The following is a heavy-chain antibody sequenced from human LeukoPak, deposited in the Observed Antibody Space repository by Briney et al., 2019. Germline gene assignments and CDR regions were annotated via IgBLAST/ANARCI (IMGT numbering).Heavy chain of an antibody. CDR3: ARDPWGIASSRLFDY. D-gene: IGHD6-13*01. J-gene: IGHJ4*02. Sequence: PGGSLRLSCEGSGFNFKSYEMNWVRQAPGKGLEWISYINSGGTTTYYADSVKGRFTISRDNAKNSLYLQMNSLRAEDTALYYCARDPWGIASSRLFDYWGQGTLVTVSS. V-gene: IGHV3-48*03. CDR2: INSGGTTT. CDR1: GFNFKSYE.